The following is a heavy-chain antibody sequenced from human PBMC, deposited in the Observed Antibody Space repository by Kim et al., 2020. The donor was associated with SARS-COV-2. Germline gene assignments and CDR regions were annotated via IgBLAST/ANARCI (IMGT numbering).Heavy chain of an antibody. CDR3: ARLGSSSWNFDY. D-gene: IGHD6-13*01. V-gene: IGHV3-7*04. Sequence: YVDYVKGRFTISRDHAKNSLYLQMNSLRAEDTAVYYCARLGSSSWNFDYWGQGTLVTVSS. J-gene: IGHJ4*02.